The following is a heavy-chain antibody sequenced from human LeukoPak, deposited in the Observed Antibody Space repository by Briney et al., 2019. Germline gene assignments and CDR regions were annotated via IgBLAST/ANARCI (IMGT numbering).Heavy chain of an antibody. V-gene: IGHV4-59*08. CDR2: IYYSGSP. CDR3: ARQTADLTRFDP. Sequence: SETLSLTCTVSGGSISSYYWSWVRQPPGKGQEWIGCIYYSGSPNYNPSLKSRVTISVDTSKHQYSLKLSSVTAADTAVYYCARQTADLTRFDPWGQGTLVTVSS. CDR1: GGSISSYY. J-gene: IGHJ5*02. D-gene: IGHD2-2*01.